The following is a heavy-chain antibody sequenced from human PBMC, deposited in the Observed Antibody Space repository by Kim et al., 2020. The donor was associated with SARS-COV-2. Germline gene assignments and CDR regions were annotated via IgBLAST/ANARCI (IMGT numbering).Heavy chain of an antibody. Sequence: SETLSLTCTVSGGSISSSSYYWGWIRQPPGKGLEWIGSIYYSGSTYYNPSLKSRVTISVDTSKNQFSLKLSSVTAADTAVYYCARREVAHRAFDNWGQGTMVTVSS. CDR1: GGSISSSSYY. CDR2: IYYSGST. D-gene: IGHD2-15*01. CDR3: ARREVAHRAFDN. J-gene: IGHJ3*02. V-gene: IGHV4-39*01.